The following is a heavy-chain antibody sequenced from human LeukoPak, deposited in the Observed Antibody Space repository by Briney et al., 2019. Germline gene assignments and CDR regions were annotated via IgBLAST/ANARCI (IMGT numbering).Heavy chain of an antibody. CDR2: IYTGGYT. V-gene: IGHV3-53*04. D-gene: IGHD3-3*01. CDR1: GFTVTGNY. Sequence: GGSLRLSCAASGFTVTGNYMNWVRQAPGKGLEWVSVIYTGGYTYYADSMKGRFTISRHISENTVYLQMTSLRADDTAVYFCARESSIFGYYYGMDVWGQGTTVTVSS. J-gene: IGHJ6*02. CDR3: ARESSIFGYYYGMDV.